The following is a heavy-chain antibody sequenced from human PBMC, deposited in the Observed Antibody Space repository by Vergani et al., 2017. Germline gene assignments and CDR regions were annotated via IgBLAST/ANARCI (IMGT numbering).Heavy chain of an antibody. Sequence: EVQLLESGGGLVQPGGSLRLSCAASGFTFSSYAMSWVRQAPGKGLEWVSAISGSGGSTYYADSVKGRFTISRDNSKNTLYLQINSLRAEDTAVYYCARAYYYDSSPDYWGQGTLVTVSS. D-gene: IGHD3-22*01. CDR2: ISGSGGST. V-gene: IGHV3-23*01. J-gene: IGHJ4*02. CDR3: ARAYYYDSSPDY. CDR1: GFTFSSYA.